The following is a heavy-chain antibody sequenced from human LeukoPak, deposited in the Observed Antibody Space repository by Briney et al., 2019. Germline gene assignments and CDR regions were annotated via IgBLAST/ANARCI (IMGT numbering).Heavy chain of an antibody. CDR3: ARFDSSGF. Sequence: GRSLRLSCAASGFTLSSYGMHWVRQAPGKGLEWVAVISYDGSNKYYADSVKGRFTISRDNSKNTLYLQMNSLRAEDTAVYYCARFDSSGFWGQGTLVTVSS. D-gene: IGHD6-19*01. V-gene: IGHV3-30*19. J-gene: IGHJ4*02. CDR1: GFTLSSYG. CDR2: ISYDGSNK.